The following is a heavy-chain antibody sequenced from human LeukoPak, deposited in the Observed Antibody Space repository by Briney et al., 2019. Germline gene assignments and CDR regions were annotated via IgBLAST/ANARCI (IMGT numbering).Heavy chain of an antibody. D-gene: IGHD5-24*01. V-gene: IGHV3-53*01. CDR3: ARGDGYNFFDY. J-gene: IGHJ4*02. CDR2: FYVGGAT. Sequence: GGSLRLSCAVSGFNVTNNYMSWVRQAPGKVLEWVSVFYVGGATYYADSVKGRFTISRDNSENTLYLQMKSLRAEDTAVYYCARGDGYNFFDYWGQGTLVTVSS. CDR1: GFNVTNNY.